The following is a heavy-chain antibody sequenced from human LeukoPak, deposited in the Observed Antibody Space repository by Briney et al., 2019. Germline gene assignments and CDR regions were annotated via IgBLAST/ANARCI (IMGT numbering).Heavy chain of an antibody. CDR2: ISSSDYSR. D-gene: IGHD3-10*01. CDR1: GFNFSDHY. CDR3: ARGKRRFDP. V-gene: IGHV3-11*01. J-gene: IGHJ5*02. Sequence: NTGGSLRLSCAASGFNFSDHYMSWLRHAPGKGLEWLAYISSSDYSRYYADSVKGRFTISRDNTKNSLFLQMNSLRDGDTAVYYCARGKRRFDPWGQGTLVTVSS.